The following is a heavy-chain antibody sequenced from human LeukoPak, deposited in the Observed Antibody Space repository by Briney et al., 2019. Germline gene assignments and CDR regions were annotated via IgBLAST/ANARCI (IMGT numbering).Heavy chain of an antibody. J-gene: IGHJ6*03. V-gene: IGHV4-39*07. CDR2: MYYRGST. CDR3: GRGSLDYEVLDYYYYMDV. CDR1: GGSISSSSHY. D-gene: IGHD4-17*01. Sequence: SETLSLTCTVSGGSISSSSHYWGWIRQPPGKGLEWIGSMYYRGSTYHNPSLKSRVTISVDTSKNQFSLQLNSVTPEDTAVYYCGRGSLDYEVLDYYYYMDVWGKGTTVTVSS.